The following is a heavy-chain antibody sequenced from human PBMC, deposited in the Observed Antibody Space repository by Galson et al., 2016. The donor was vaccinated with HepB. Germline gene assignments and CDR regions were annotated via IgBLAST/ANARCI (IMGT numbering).Heavy chain of an antibody. J-gene: IGHJ4*01. D-gene: IGHD6-13*01. CDR3: ARGSSWYPHFDY. V-gene: IGHV1-3*01. CDR2: INAGNGYT. Sequence: SVKVSCKASGYTFTSYAMHWVRQAPGQRLEWMGWINAGNGYTKYSQRFQGRVTITRDTSASTAYMELSSLRSEDTAVYYCARGSSWYPHFDYWGHGTLVTVYS. CDR1: GYTFTSYA.